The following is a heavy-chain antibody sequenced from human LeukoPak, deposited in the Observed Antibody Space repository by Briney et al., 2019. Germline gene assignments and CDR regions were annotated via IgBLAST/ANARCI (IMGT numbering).Heavy chain of an antibody. V-gene: IGHV4-34*01. Sequence: SETLSLTCAVYGGSFSGYYWSWIRQPLGKGLEWIGEINHSENTDYNPSLKSRVTISVDTSKNQSSLKLNSVTAADTAVYYCARAGYGDSDFDYWGQGTLVTVSS. CDR2: INHSENT. CDR3: ARAGYGDSDFDY. CDR1: GGSFSGYY. D-gene: IGHD4-17*01. J-gene: IGHJ4*02.